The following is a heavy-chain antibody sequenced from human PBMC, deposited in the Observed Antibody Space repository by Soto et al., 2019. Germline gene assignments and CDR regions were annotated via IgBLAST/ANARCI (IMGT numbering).Heavy chain of an antibody. CDR3: ARERTQLLWFGEFLRDGMDV. Sequence: GVSLRLSCAASGFTFSNYAMSWVRQAPGKGLEWVSGFRGSGGSTYYYADSVKGRFTISRDTSKNTLYLQMNSLRAEDTAVYYCARERTQLLWFGEFLRDGMDVWGQGTTVTVSS. CDR2: FRGSGGST. D-gene: IGHD3-10*01. J-gene: IGHJ6*02. CDR1: GFTFSNYA. V-gene: IGHV3-23*01.